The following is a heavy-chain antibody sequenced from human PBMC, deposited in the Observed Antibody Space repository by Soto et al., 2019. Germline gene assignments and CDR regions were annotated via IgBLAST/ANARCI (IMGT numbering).Heavy chain of an antibody. V-gene: IGHV6-1*01. D-gene: IGHD3-9*01. J-gene: IGHJ6*02. CDR1: GDSVSSNSAA. CDR2: TYYRSKWYN. CDR3: ARDDILTGYPIDYYYGMDV. Sequence: SQTLSLTCAISGDSVSSNSAAWNWIRQSPSRGLEWLGRTYYRSKWYNDYAVSVKSRITINPDTSKNQFSLQLNSVTPGDTAVYYCARDDILTGYPIDYYYGMDVWGQGTTVTVSS.